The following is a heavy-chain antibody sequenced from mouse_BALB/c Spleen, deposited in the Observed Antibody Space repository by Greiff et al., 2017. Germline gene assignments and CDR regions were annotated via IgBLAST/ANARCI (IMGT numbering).Heavy chain of an antibody. J-gene: IGHJ3*01. CDR3: ARGGDGYLWFAY. CDR2: ISYDGSN. Sequence: VQLQQSGPGLVKPSQSLSLTCSVTGYSITSGYYWNWIRQFPGNKLEWMGYISYDGSNNYNPSLKNRISITRDTSKNQFFLKLNSVTTEDTATYYCARGGDGYLWFAYWGQGTLVTVSA. V-gene: IGHV3-6*02. D-gene: IGHD2-3*01. CDR1: GYSITSGYY.